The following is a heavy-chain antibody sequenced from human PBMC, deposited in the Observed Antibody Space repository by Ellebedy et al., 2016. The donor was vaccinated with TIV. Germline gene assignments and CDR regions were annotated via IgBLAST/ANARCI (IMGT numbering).Heavy chain of an antibody. CDR2: ITYTGST. D-gene: IGHD3-16*01. J-gene: IGHJ4*02. Sequence: MPSETLSLTCTVSGGSISNRSNSWGCLRQPPGQGLEWIGTITYTGSTYYAPSLKSRVSISVDTLKNQFSLKVTSVTAADTAVYYCARQKRSDRVTLMSFDTWGRGTLVTVSS. CDR3: ARQKRSDRVTLMSFDT. CDR1: GGSISNRSNS. V-gene: IGHV4-39*01.